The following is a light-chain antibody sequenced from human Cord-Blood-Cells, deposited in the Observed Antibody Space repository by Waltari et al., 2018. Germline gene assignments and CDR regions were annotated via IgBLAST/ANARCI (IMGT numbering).Light chain of an antibody. Sequence: SYELTQPPSVSVSPGQTASITCSGDKLGEKYACWYQQKPGKSPVLVIYQDSKRPSGIPERFSGSNSGNTATLTISGTQAMDEGDYYCQAWDSSTVVFGGGTKLTVL. J-gene: IGLJ2*01. CDR3: QAWDSSTVV. CDR1: KLGEKY. V-gene: IGLV3-1*01. CDR2: QDS.